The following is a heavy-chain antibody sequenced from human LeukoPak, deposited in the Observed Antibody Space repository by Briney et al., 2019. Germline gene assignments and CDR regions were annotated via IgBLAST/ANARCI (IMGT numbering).Heavy chain of an antibody. D-gene: IGHD3-3*01. CDR1: GFTFDDYA. J-gene: IGHJ1*01. V-gene: IGHV3-9*03. Sequence: RTGGSLRPSCVVSGFTFDDYAMHWVRQAPGKGLEWVSGISWNSGSIGYADSVKGRFTISRDNAKNSLYLQMNSLRAEDMALYYCAKDGGRYDFGVLKYFQHWGQGTLVTVSS. CDR3: AKDGGRYDFGVLKYFQH. CDR2: ISWNSGSI.